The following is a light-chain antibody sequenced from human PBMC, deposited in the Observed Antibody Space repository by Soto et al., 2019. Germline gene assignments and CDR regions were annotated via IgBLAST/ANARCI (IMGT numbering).Light chain of an antibody. Sequence: DIQMTQSPSSLSASVGDRVTITCRASQSISSYLNWYQQKPGKAPKLLIYAASSLQSGVPSRFSGSGSGTDFTLTINSLEPEDFALYYCQQRYNWPPTFGQGTKVDIK. V-gene: IGKV1-39*01. CDR1: QSISSY. CDR2: AAS. CDR3: QQRYNWPPT. J-gene: IGKJ1*01.